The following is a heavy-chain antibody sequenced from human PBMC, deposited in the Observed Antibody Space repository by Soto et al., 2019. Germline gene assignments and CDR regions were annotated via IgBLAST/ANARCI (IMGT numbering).Heavy chain of an antibody. V-gene: IGHV1-46*01. CDR1: GYTFTNYY. Sequence: QVQLMQSGAEVKKPGASVRVSCKASGYTFTNYYVHWVRQAPGQGLEWMGFINPNGGSTTYAQKCQGRVTVTTDTSTRTVYMQLSSLRSEDTAVFYCERCAPYDYWGQGTLVTVSS. CDR3: ERCAPYDY. J-gene: IGHJ4*02. CDR2: INPNGGST.